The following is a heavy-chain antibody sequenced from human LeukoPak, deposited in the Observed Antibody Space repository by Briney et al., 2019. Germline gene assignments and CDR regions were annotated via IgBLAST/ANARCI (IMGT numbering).Heavy chain of an antibody. V-gene: IGHV1-18*01. CDR1: GYTLTSHG. J-gene: IGHJ6*02. D-gene: IGHD4-11*01. Sequence: ASVKVSCKASGYTLTSHGISWVAPAPGQGLEGMGWINPYSGNTKFAPRLQGRVSMTTDTSTSTAYLELRSLRSGDTAGYYGGGHRGDSWSYGVDVWGQETTVTVSS. CDR3: GGHRGDSWSYGVDV. CDR2: INPYSGNT.